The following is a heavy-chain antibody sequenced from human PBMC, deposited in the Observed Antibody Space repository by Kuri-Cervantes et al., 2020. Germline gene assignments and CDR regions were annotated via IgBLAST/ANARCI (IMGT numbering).Heavy chain of an antibody. J-gene: IGHJ4*02. D-gene: IGHD6-13*01. CDR3: ARHLISGAAAGSIDS. CDR2: IYYSGST. Sequence: SETLSLTCTVSGGSISSYYWSWIRQPPGKGLEWIGYIYYSGSTNYNPSLKSRVTISVDTSKNQFSLKLSSVTAADTAIYYCARHLISGAAAGSIDSWGQGTLVTVSS. V-gene: IGHV4-59*08. CDR1: GGSISSYY.